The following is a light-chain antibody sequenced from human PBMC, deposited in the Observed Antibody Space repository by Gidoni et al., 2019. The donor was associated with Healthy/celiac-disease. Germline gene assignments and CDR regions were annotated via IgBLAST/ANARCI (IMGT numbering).Light chain of an antibody. V-gene: IGLV3-1*01. CDR3: QAWDSSTRNVV. CDR2: QDS. J-gene: IGLJ2*01. Sequence: SYELTQPPSVSVSPGPTASITCSGDKLGDKYACWYQQKPGPSPVLVIYQDSKRPSGIPERFSGANSGNTATLTISGTQAMDEADYYCQAWDSSTRNVVFGGGTKLTVL. CDR1: KLGDKY.